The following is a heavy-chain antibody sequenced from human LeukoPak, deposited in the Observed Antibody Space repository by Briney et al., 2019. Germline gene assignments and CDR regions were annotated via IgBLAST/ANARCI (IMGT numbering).Heavy chain of an antibody. CDR2: VIVGSGRT. CDR3: AAELYGGIFGHCCSFAY. J-gene: IGHJ4*02. Sequence: SVKVSCKTSGFTFSNSAIQWVRQARGQPLEWIGWVIVGSGRTHYAQRLHDRLLITRDMATNVATLEVSSLTSEDTAVYYCAAELYGGIFGHCCSFAYWGQGTLVTVSS. CDR1: GFTFSNSA. D-gene: IGHD2-21*02. V-gene: IGHV1-58*02.